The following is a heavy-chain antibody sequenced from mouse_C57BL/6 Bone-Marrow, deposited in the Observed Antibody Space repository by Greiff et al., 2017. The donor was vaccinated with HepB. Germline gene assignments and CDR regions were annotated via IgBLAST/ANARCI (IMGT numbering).Heavy chain of an antibody. V-gene: IGHV1-52*01. CDR3: ARWATAQAGFDY. J-gene: IGHJ3*01. D-gene: IGHD3-2*02. CDR2: IDPSDSET. CDR1: GSTFTSYW. Sequence: VKLQQPGAELVRPGSSVKLSSKASGSTFTSYWMHWVKQRPIQGLEWIGNIDPSDSETHYNQKFKDKATLTVDKSSSTAYMQLSSLTSEDSAVYYGARWATAQAGFDYWGQGTLVTVSA.